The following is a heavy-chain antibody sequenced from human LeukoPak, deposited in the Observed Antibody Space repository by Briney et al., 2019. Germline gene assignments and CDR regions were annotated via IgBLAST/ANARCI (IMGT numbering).Heavy chain of an antibody. CDR1: GFTFSNAW. D-gene: IGHD6-19*01. V-gene: IGHV3-15*01. CDR2: IKSKTDGGTT. CDR3: TTDLNSSGWYPYAFDI. Sequence: GGSLRLSCAASGFTFSNAWISWVCRAPPKGLELVGRIKSKTDGGTTDYAAPVKGRFTISRDDSKNTLYLQMNSLKTEDTAVYYCTTDLNSSGWYPYAFDIWGQGTMVTVSS. J-gene: IGHJ3*02.